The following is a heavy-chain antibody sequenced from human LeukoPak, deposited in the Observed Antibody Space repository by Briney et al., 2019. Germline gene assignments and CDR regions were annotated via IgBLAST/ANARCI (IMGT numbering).Heavy chain of an antibody. CDR1: GGSISSGYYY. CDR3: ARDGPRAFDI. CDR2: IYYSGST. Sequence: PSQTLSLTCTVSGGSISSGYYYGSWIRQPPGKGLEWSGYIYYSGSTNYNPSLKSRVTISVDTSKNQFSLKLSSVTAADTAVYYCARDGPRAFDIWGQGTMVTVSS. J-gene: IGHJ3*02. V-gene: IGHV4-61*01.